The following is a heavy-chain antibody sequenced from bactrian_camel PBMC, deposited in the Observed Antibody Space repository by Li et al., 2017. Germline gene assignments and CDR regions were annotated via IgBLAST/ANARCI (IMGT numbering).Heavy chain of an antibody. J-gene: IGHJ6*01. D-gene: IGHD2*01. CDR2: INTGGGT. CDR3: AAERPYCSGDYCYRFGKPDFGY. Sequence: HVQLVESGGGLVQPGGSLRLSCAASGFTFSSYAMYWVRQAPGKGLEWVSSINTGGGTYYADSVKGRFTISRDNAKNTLYLEMRSLKPEDTAVYYCAAERPYCSGDYCYRFGKPDFGYWGQGTQVTVS. CDR1: GFTFSSYA. V-gene: IGHV3S1*01.